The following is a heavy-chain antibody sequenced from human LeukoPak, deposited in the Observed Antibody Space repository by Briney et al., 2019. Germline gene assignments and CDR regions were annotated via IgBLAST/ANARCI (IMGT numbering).Heavy chain of an antibody. CDR2: INRSGST. CDR3: ARVIAAADHDAFDI. D-gene: IGHD6-13*01. CDR1: GGSFSGYY. V-gene: IGHV4-34*01. J-gene: IGHJ3*02. Sequence: SETLSLTCAVYGGSFSGYYWSWIRQPPGKGLEWIGEINRSGSTNYNPSLKSRVTISVDTSKNQFSLKLSSVTAADTAVYYCARVIAAADHDAFDIWGQGTMVTVSS.